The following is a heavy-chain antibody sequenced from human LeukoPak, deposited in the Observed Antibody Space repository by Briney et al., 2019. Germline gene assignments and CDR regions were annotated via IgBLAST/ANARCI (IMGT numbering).Heavy chain of an antibody. Sequence: GGSLRLSCAASGFTFSSYGMSWVRQAPGKGLEWVSAISGSGGSTYYADSVKGRFTISRDNSKNTLYLQMNSLRAEDTAVYYCAKRPPTYSSGWYGNYFDYWGQGTLVTVSS. CDR2: ISGSGGST. CDR3: AKRPPTYSSGWYGNYFDY. CDR1: GFTFSSYG. V-gene: IGHV3-23*01. D-gene: IGHD6-19*01. J-gene: IGHJ4*02.